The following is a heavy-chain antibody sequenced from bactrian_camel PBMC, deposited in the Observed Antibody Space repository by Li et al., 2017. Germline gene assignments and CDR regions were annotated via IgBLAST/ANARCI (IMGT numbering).Heavy chain of an antibody. J-gene: IGHJ4*01. CDR1: WPSSRKC. CDR2: INNDGTT. CDR3: IKDRSYGTRNWVQST. Sequence: GGGSVQVGGSLRLSCKWNYWPSSRKCLAWFRQAPGEEREEVARINNDGTTTVAESVRGRFSISKDNGKNTLFLQMNDLKPEDTAMYYCIKDRSYGTRNWVQSTRGQGTQVTVS. D-gene: IGHD3*01. V-gene: IGHV3S53*01.